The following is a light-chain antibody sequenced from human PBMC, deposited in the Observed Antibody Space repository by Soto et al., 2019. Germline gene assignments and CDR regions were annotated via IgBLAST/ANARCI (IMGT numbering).Light chain of an antibody. CDR3: QQYTTSPFT. V-gene: IGKV3-15*01. J-gene: IGKJ3*01. CDR2: GAS. Sequence: DIVMTQSPATLSVSPGERAALSCRASQSVSSNLAWYQQKPGQAPRLLIYGASTRATGIPARFSGSGSGTEFTLTISRLEPEDFAVYYCQQYTTSPFTFGPGTKVDIK. CDR1: QSVSSN.